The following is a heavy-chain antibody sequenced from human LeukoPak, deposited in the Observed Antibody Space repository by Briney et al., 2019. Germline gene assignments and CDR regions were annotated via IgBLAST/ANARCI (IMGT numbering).Heavy chain of an antibody. CDR2: ISAYNGHT. J-gene: IGHJ6*03. CDR1: GYTFNSYG. D-gene: IGHD6-13*01. Sequence: ASVKVSCKASGYTFNSYGISWVRQAPGQGLERMGWISAYNGHTNYAQKFQGRVTMTTDTSTSTAYMDLRSLRSDDTAVYYCARNTGSSWYGGVGYYYYYMDVWGKGTTVTISS. V-gene: IGHV1-18*01. CDR3: ARNTGSSWYGGVGYYYYYMDV.